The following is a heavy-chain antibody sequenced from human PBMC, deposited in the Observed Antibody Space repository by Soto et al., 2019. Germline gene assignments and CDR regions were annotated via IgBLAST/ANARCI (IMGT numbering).Heavy chain of an antibody. D-gene: IGHD2-2*01. J-gene: IGHJ6*03. Sequence: GGSLRLSCAASGFTFSNAWMSWVRQAPGKGLEWVGRIKSKTDGGTTDYAAPVKGRFTISRDDSKTTLYLQMNSLKTEDTAVYYCTTGYCSSTSCYQATYYYYYMDVWGKGTTVTVSS. CDR2: IKSKTDGGTT. CDR1: GFTFSNAW. V-gene: IGHV3-15*01. CDR3: TTGYCSSTSCYQATYYYYYMDV.